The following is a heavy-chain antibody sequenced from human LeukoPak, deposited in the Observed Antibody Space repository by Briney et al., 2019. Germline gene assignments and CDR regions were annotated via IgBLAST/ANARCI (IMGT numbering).Heavy chain of an antibody. Sequence: GGSLRLSCSASGFTFSRYALHWVRQAPGKGLEYVSAITSDGGTTYYADSVKGRFTISRDNYRNTLYLQMSSLRAEDTAVYYCVKDNSGSGDYWGQGTLVTVSS. D-gene: IGHD3-10*01. J-gene: IGHJ4*02. CDR2: ITSDGGTT. V-gene: IGHV3-64D*06. CDR1: GFTFSRYA. CDR3: VKDNSGSGDY.